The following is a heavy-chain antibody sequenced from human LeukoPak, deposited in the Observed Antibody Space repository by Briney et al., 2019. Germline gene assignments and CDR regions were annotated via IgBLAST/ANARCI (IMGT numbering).Heavy chain of an antibody. D-gene: IGHD1-7*01. CDR2: ISSSGSSI. CDR3: AGGHELELNYFEY. Sequence: PGGSLRLSCAAPGIIFSSYEMNWVRQAPGKGLEWVSYISSSGSSIFYADSVKGRFTISRDNAENSLYLQMNSLRVEDTAVYYCAGGHELELNYFEYWGQGTLVTVSS. J-gene: IGHJ4*02. CDR1: GIIFSSYE. V-gene: IGHV3-48*03.